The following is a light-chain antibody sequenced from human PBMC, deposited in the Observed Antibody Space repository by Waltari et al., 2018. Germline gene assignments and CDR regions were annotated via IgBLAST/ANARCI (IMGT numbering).Light chain of an antibody. CDR1: QSLLSSHGYIC. CDR3: MQALEAPLT. J-gene: IGKJ4*01. Sequence: IVMTQSPLSLPVTPGEPASIPCRSSQSLLSSHGYICFDWYLQKPGQSPRLLFYSASNRASGVSERFRGSGSGTDFTLKISRVEAEDVGVYYCMQALEAPLTFGGGTKVEIK. CDR2: SAS. V-gene: IGKV2-28*01.